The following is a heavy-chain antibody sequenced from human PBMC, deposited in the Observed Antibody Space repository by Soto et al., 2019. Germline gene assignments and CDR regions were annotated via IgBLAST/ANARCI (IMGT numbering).Heavy chain of an antibody. J-gene: IGHJ5*02. D-gene: IGHD3-3*01. CDR3: ERETYYDFWGGYSPLSWFDP. V-gene: IGHV4-59*01. CDR2: IYYSGST. Sequence: SETLSLTCTVSGGSISSYYWSWIRQPPGKGLEWIGYIYYSGSTNYNPSLKSRVTISVDTSKNQFSLKLSSVTAADTAVYYCERETYYDFWGGYSPLSWFDPWGQGTLVTVSS. CDR1: GGSISSYY.